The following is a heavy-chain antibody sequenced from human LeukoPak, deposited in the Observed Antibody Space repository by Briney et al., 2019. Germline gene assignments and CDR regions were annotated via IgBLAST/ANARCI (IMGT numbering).Heavy chain of an antibody. V-gene: IGHV3-30*03. J-gene: IGHJ4*02. CDR1: GFTFSYYV. D-gene: IGHD3-16*02. CDR2: ISFDGFNK. CDR3: AREVNVVNYFDY. Sequence: GGSLRLSCAASGFTFSYYVMHWVRQAPGKGLEWVAVISFDGFNKFYADSVKGRFTISRDNSKNTLYLQMNSLRAEDTAVYYCAREVNVVNYFDYWGQGTLVTVSS.